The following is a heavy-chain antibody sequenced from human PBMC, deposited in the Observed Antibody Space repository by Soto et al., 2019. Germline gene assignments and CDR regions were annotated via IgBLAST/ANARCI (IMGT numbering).Heavy chain of an antibody. CDR3: ARDRNGGWLGGRDY. CDR1: EFTFGSHA. Sequence: QVHLVESGGGVVQPGKSLRLSCVASEFTFGSHAMHWVRQAPGKGLEWLAVITFDGSIQDYADTVKGRFTVSRANPNNILFLQMSNLSTEDTALYFCARDRNGGWLGGRDYWGQGTLVTVSS. J-gene: IGHJ4*02. V-gene: IGHV3-30-3*01. D-gene: IGHD6-19*01. CDR2: ITFDGSIQ.